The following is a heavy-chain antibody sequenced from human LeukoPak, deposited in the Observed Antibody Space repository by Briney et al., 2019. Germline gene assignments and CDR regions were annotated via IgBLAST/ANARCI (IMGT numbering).Heavy chain of an antibody. Sequence: GASVKVSCKASGYTFTSYYMHWVRQAPGQGLEWLGLINPNGGGTNYAQKFQGRVTITRDTSTSTVYMELSSLRSEDTAVYYCARGGRYSSSSGDYWGQGTLVTVSS. CDR1: GYTFTSYY. CDR3: ARGGRYSSSSGDY. J-gene: IGHJ4*02. CDR2: INPNGGGT. D-gene: IGHD6-6*01. V-gene: IGHV1-46*01.